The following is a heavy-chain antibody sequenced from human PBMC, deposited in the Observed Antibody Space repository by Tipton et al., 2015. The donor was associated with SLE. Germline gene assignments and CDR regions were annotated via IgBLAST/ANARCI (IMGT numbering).Heavy chain of an antibody. V-gene: IGHV1-3*01. J-gene: IGHJ1*01. CDR2: IYAGTGHT. Sequence: QSGPEVKKPGTSVRISCKASGYTFINYGIHWLRQAPGQRLEWMGWIYAGTGHTKYSQKFQGRVTITMDTSASTVYMEMTSLRSEDTAVHYCARDSTMTTVTIADFQHWGQGTLVTVSS. CDR1: GYTFINYG. CDR3: ARDSTMTTVTIADFQH. D-gene: IGHD4-17*01.